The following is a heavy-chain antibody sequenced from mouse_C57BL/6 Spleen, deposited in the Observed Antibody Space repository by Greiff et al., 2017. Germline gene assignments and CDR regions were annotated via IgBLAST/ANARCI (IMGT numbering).Heavy chain of an antibody. CDR2: IYWDDDK. CDR1: GFSLSTSGMG. V-gene: IGHV8-12*01. J-gene: IGHJ4*01. Sequence: QVTLKVCGPGILQSSQTLSLTCSFSGFSLSTSGMGVSWIRQPSGKGLEWLAHIYWDDDKRYNPSLKSRLTLSKDTSRNQVFLKITSVDTADTATYYCARSASYYGSSYHYYAMDYWGQGTSVTVAS. D-gene: IGHD1-1*01. CDR3: ARSASYYGSSYHYYAMDY.